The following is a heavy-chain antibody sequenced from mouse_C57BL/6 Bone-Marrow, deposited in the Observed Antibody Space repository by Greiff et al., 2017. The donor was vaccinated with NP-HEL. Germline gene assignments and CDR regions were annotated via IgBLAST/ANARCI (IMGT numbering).Heavy chain of an antibody. CDR2: IWTGGGT. J-gene: IGHJ4*01. CDR3: ARIYYGNHYYAMDY. V-gene: IGHV2-9-1*01. CDR1: GFSLTSYA. Sequence: VKLVESGPGLVAPSQSLSITCTVSGFSLTSYAISWVRQPPGKGLEWLGVIWTGGGTNYNSALKSRLSISKDNSKSQVFLKMNSLQTDDTARYYCARIYYGNHYYAMDYWGQGTSVTVSS. D-gene: IGHD2-1*01.